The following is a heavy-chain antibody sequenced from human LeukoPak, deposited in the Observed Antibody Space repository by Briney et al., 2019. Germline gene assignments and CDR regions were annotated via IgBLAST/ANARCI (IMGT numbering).Heavy chain of an antibody. CDR1: GYSISSGYY. D-gene: IGHD3-22*01. Sequence: SETLSLTCTVSGYSISSGYYWGWIRQPPGKGLEWIGSIYHSGSTYYNPSLKSRVTISVDTSKNQFSLKLSSVTAADTAVYYCASQPYYYDSSGYYPFDYWGQGTLVTVSS. CDR2: IYHSGST. V-gene: IGHV4-38-2*02. J-gene: IGHJ4*02. CDR3: ASQPYYYDSSGYYPFDY.